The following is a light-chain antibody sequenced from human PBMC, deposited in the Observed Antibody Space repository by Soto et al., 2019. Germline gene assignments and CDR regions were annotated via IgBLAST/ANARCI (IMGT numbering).Light chain of an antibody. CDR2: GAS. Sequence: DIQMTQSPSSLSASVGDRVTITFRTSQSINTYLNWYQQKPGKAPKLLIYGASSLQSGVPLRFSGSGSGTDVTLTITTLQPEDFATYYCQESYSFLWGTCGQGTKVEIK. V-gene: IGKV1-39*01. CDR1: QSINTY. J-gene: IGKJ1*01. CDR3: QESYSFLWGT.